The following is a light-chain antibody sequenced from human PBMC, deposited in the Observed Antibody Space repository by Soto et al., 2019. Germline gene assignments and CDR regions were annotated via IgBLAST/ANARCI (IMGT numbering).Light chain of an antibody. CDR1: SSNIGSNH. CDR2: RSD. CDR3: SARDDSLSGVV. Sequence: QLVLTQPPSTSGTPGQRVTISCSGSSSNIGSNHVYWYQQFPGMAPKLLMYRSDQRPTGVPDRFSGSKSGTSASLAIIGLRSDDEADYYWSARDDSLSGVVFGGGTKLTVL. J-gene: IGLJ2*01. V-gene: IGLV1-47*01.